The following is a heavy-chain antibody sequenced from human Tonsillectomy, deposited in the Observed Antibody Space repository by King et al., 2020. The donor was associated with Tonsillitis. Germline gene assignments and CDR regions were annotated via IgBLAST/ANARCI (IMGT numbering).Heavy chain of an antibody. CDR2: IYYSGGA. J-gene: IGHJ4*02. CDR1: GGSIRDDIYY. D-gene: IGHD3-22*01. Sequence: QLQESGPGVVKPSETLSLTCTVSGGSIRDDIYYWGWIRQPPGKGLEWIGNIYYSGGAYYSPSLKSRVTMSVDTAKNQFSLKLASGTAADTAIYYCARYYYYDSSGYCFDYWGRGTLVTVSS. V-gene: IGHV4-39*01. CDR3: ARYYYYDSSGYCFDY.